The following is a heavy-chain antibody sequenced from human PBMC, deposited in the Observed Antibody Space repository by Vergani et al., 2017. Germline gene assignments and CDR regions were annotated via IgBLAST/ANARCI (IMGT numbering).Heavy chain of an antibody. CDR1: GFTFSSYA. D-gene: IGHD2-21*01. CDR3: AKDFVLAYCGGDGYPDAFDI. Sequence: VQLVESGGGLVKPGGSLRLSCAASGFTFSSYAMSWVRQAPGKGLEWVSAISGSGGSTYYADSVEGRFTSSRDKSKNTLYLQMNSLRAEDTAVYYCAKDFVLAYCGGDGYPDAFDIWGQGTMVTVSS. V-gene: IGHV3-23*04. CDR2: ISGSGGST. J-gene: IGHJ3*02.